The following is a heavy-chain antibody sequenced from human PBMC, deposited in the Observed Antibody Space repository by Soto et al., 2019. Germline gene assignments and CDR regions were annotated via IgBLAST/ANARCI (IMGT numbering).Heavy chain of an antibody. Sequence: QVQLQQWGAGLLKPSETLSLTCAVYGGSFSGYYWSWIRQPPGKGLEWIGEINHSGSTNYNPSLKSRVTIPVDTSKNMFSLKLSSVTAADTAVYYCARGRGGYDRSGYSDNGDAFDIWGQGTMVTVSS. J-gene: IGHJ3*02. D-gene: IGHD3-22*01. V-gene: IGHV4-34*01. CDR3: ARGRGGYDRSGYSDNGDAFDI. CDR1: GGSFSGYY. CDR2: INHSGST.